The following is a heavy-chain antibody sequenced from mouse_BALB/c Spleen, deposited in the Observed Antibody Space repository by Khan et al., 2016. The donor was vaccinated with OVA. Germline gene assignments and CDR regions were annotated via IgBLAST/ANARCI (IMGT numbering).Heavy chain of an antibody. CDR1: GFSLTSYG. J-gene: IGHJ1*01. CDR3: ARQVYPGYFVV. CDR2: IWSDGRT. V-gene: IGHV2-6-1*01. Sequence: VELVESGPGPVAPSQSLSITCTISGFSLTSYGVHWVRQPAGKGLEWLVVIWSDGRTTYNSALKSRLSISKDNSKSQVFLKVNSLQTDDTAIYYCARQVYPGYFVVWGAGTAVTVSS. D-gene: IGHD2-1*01.